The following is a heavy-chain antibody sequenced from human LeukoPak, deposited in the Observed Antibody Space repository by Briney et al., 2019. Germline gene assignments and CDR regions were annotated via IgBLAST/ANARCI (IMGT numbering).Heavy chain of an antibody. CDR2: ISWNSGSI. J-gene: IGHJ6*02. CDR3: AKALHYDSSGRYGMDV. D-gene: IGHD3-22*01. CDR1: GFTFDDYA. Sequence: GGSLRLSCAASGFTFDDYAMHWVRQAPGKGLEWVSGISWNSGSIGYADSVKGRFTISRDNAKNSLYLQMNSLRTEDTALYYCAKALHYDSSGRYGMDVWGQGTTVTVSS. V-gene: IGHV3-9*01.